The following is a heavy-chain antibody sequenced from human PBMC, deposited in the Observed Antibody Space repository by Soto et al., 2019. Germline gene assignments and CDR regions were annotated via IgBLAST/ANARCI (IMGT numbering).Heavy chain of an antibody. CDR3: ARLNWHPRPRKYYYYGTDV. Sequence: SVKVSCKASGGTLSSYAISWVRQAPGQGLEWMGGIIPVSGTSGTSNYAQKFQGRVTITADKSASTAYMELSSLRPEDTAVYYCARLNWHPRPRKYYYYGTDVWGKGTRVTVSS. D-gene: IGHD1-20*01. J-gene: IGHJ6*04. CDR2: IIPVSGTSGTS. V-gene: IGHV1-69*06. CDR1: GGTLSSYA.